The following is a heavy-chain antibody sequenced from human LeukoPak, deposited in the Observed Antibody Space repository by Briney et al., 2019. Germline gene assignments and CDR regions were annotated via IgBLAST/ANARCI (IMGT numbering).Heavy chain of an antibody. J-gene: IGHJ4*02. D-gene: IGHD3-22*01. Sequence: PGGSLRLSCATSGFRFRSYGMSWVRQAPGKGLEWVSSISGSGRTYYADSVKGRFTISRDNSKNTLYLQMNSLRAEDTAVYYCAKASAMIVVVSKHFDYWGQGTLVTVSS. CDR3: AKASAMIVVVSKHFDY. V-gene: IGHV3-23*01. CDR2: ISGSGRT. CDR1: GFRFRSYG.